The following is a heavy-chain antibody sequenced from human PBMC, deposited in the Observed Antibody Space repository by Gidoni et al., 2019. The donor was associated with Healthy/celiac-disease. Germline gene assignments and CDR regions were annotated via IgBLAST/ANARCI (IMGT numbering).Heavy chain of an antibody. CDR3: AKEVANYYDILTGYYPGFDY. D-gene: IGHD3-9*01. CDR2: VSGSGGST. Sequence: EVQLLESGGGLVKPGGELRLSGAASGCTFRRYAMRWVRQAPGKGLALVSSVSGSGGSTYYAVSVKCRFTISRANSKNTLSLQMNSLRAEDAAVYYCAKEVANYYDILTGYYPGFDYWGQGTLVTVSS. CDR1: GCTFRRYA. J-gene: IGHJ4*02. V-gene: IGHV3-23*01.